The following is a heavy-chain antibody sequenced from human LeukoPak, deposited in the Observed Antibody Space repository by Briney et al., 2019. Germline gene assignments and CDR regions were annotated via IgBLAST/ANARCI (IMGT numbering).Heavy chain of an antibody. J-gene: IGHJ4*02. CDR1: GFTFSRSA. D-gene: IGHD3-22*01. Sequence: GGPLRLSCAASGFTFSRSAMTWVRQGPGTGLEFVASIIYSGGATYYADSVKGRFTISRDNSKNTLYLQMNSLRAEDTALYYCAKDGLYYDGSEHVYYFDSWGQGTLVTVSS. CDR2: IIYSGGAT. V-gene: IGHV3-23*01. CDR3: AKDGLYYDGSEHVYYFDS.